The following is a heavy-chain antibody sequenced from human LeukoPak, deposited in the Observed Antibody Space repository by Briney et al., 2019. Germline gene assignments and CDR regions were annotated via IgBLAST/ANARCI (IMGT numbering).Heavy chain of an antibody. J-gene: IGHJ4*02. Sequence: GGSLRLSCAASGFTFSSYGMSWVRQAPGKGLEWVSVINNSGGSTYYADSVKGRFTISRDNSKNTLYLQMNSLRAEDTAVYYCARHPSLNYWGQGTLVTVSS. V-gene: IGHV3-23*01. CDR2: INNSGGST. D-gene: IGHD3-16*01. CDR3: ARHPSLNY. CDR1: GFTFSSYG.